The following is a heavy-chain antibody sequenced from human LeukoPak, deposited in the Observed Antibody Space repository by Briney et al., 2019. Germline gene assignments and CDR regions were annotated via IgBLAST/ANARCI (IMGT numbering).Heavy chain of an antibody. V-gene: IGHV1-8*01. CDR3: ARGTSIADYDILTGLPSYYYCGMDV. D-gene: IGHD3-9*01. CDR2: MNPNSGNT. CDR1: GYTFTSYD. Sequence: ASVKVSCKASGYTFTSYDINWVRQATGQGLEWMGWMNPNSGNTGYAQKFQGRVTMTRNTSISTAYMELSSLRSEDTAVYYCARGTSIADYDILTGLPSYYYCGMDVWGQGTTVTVSS. J-gene: IGHJ6*02.